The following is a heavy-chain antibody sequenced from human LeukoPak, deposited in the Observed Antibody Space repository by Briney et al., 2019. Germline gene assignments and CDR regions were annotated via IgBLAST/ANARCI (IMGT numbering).Heavy chain of an antibody. D-gene: IGHD1-7*01. CDR1: GYTFTGNY. CDR3: AKTKYYYYYMDV. V-gene: IGHV1-2*02. CDR2: INPNSGGT. Sequence: ASVKVSCKASGYTFTGNYIHWVRQAPGQGLEWMGWINPNSGGTNYAQKFQGRVTMTRDTSISTAYMELSRLRSDDTAVYYCAKTKYYYYYMDVWGKGTTVTISS. J-gene: IGHJ6*03.